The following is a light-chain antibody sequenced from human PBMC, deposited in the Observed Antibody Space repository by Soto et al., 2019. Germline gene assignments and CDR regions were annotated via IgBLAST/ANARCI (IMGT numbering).Light chain of an antibody. Sequence: ELVMTQSPATLSVSPGERATLSCRASQSVGSNLAWYQQKPGQAPRLLIYGASTRATVIAARVSGSGSGTEFTLTVSISQSEDFAVYYCQQYNNWPRTFGQGNKVEIK. V-gene: IGKV3-15*01. CDR3: QQYNNWPRT. J-gene: IGKJ1*01. CDR2: GAS. CDR1: QSVGSN.